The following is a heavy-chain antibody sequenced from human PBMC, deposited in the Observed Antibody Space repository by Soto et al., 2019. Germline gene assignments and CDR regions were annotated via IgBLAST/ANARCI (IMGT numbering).Heavy chain of an antibody. CDR1: GFTFSSYG. J-gene: IGHJ4*02. Sequence: GGSLRLSCAASGFTFSSYGMHWVRQAPGKGLEWVAVISYDGSNKYYADSVKGRFTISRDNSKNTLYLQMNSLRAEDTAVYYCAKDSGYDILTGNRGGYFDYWGQGTLVTVSS. CDR2: ISYDGSNK. V-gene: IGHV3-30*18. D-gene: IGHD3-9*01. CDR3: AKDSGYDILTGNRGGYFDY.